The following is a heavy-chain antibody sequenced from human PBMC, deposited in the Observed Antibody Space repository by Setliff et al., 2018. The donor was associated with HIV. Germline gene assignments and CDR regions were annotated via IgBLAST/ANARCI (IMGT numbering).Heavy chain of an antibody. CDR3: ARELKSSSGWYGYFYMDV. J-gene: IGHJ6*03. CDR1: GGTVSSHA. V-gene: IGHV1-69*13. Sequence: SVKVSCKASGGTVSSHAINWVRQAPGQGLEWMGRIIPMFGTANYAQKFQGRVTITADESTSTVYMVLSSLRSEDTAVYYCARELKSSSGWYGYFYMDVWGKGTTVTVSS. CDR2: IIPMFGTA. D-gene: IGHD6-19*01.